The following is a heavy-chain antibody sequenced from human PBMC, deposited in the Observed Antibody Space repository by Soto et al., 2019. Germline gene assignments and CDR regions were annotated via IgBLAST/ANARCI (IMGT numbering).Heavy chain of an antibody. D-gene: IGHD2-8*01. V-gene: IGHV3-21*02. CDR3: ARGCTNGVCYLTPGVYYLMDV. J-gene: IGHJ6*02. CDR1: GFTFSNYN. CDR2: ISDSGDYI. Sequence: EVRLVESGGGLVKPGGSLRLSCAASGFTFSNYNMNWVRQAPGKGLEWVSSISDSGDYIYYVDSVKGRFTISRDNAKNSLYLQMNSLRAEDTAVYYCARGCTNGVCYLTPGVYYLMDVWGQGTTVTVSS.